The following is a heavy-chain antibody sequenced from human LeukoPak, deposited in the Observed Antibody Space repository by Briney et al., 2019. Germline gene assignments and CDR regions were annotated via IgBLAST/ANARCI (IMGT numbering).Heavy chain of an antibody. D-gene: IGHD3-10*01. J-gene: IGHJ6*03. CDR2: ISAYNGNT. V-gene: IGHV1-18*01. Sequence: GASVKVSCKASGYTFTSYGISWVRQAPGQGLEWMGWISAYNGNTNYAQKFQGRVTMTRDTSISTAYMELSRLRSDDTAVYYCARDDYYGSGSYYHYYYMDVWGKGTTVTISS. CDR1: GYTFTSYG. CDR3: ARDDYYGSGSYYHYYYMDV.